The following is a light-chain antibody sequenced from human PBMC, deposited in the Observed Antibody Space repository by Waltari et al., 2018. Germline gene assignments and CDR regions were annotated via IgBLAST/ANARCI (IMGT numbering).Light chain of an antibody. CDR1: QGISSR. V-gene: IGKV1-12*01. CDR3: QQVDSFPRT. CDR2: DAS. J-gene: IGKJ1*01. Sequence: DIQMTQSPSSVSASVGDSVSLTGRARQGISSRSAWYQQKPGKAPKLLFSDASSLHSGVPSRFSGSGSGTEFTLTISSLQPEDFATYYCQQVDSFPRTFGQGTKVEVK.